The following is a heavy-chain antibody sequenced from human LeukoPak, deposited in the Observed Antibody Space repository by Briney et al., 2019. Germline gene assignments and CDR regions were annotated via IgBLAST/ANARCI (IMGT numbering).Heavy chain of an antibody. D-gene: IGHD3-10*01. CDR2: INPNSGGT. CDR3: ARAVITMVRGVIMPFDY. J-gene: IGHJ4*02. CDR1: GYTFTGYY. Sequence: ASVKVSCKASGYTFTGYYMHWVRQAPGQGLEWIGWINPNSGGTNYAQKFQGRVTMTRDTSISTAYMELSRLRSDDTAAYYCARAVITMVRGVIMPFDYWGQGTLVTVSS. V-gene: IGHV1-2*02.